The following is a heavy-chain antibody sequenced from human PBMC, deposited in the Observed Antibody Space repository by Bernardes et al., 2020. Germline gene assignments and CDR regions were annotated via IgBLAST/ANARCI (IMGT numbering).Heavy chain of an antibody. CDR1: GGSVSSGSYY. J-gene: IGHJ3*02. Sequence: SETLSLTCTVSGGSVSSGSYYWSLIRQPPGKGLEWIGYIYYSGSTNYNPSLKSRVTISVDTSKNQFSLKLSSVTAADTAVYYCAGTIVLMVYANDAFDIWGQGTMVTVSS. D-gene: IGHD2-8*01. V-gene: IGHV4-61*01. CDR2: IYYSGST. CDR3: AGTIVLMVYANDAFDI.